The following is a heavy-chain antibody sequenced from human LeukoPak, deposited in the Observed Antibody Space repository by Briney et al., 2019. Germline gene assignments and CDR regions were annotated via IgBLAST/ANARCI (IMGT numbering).Heavy chain of an antibody. V-gene: IGHV3-74*01. Sequence: GGSLRLSCAASGFTFSSDWMHWVRQDPGKGLVWVSHINSDGSITTYADSVKGRFTISRDNAKNTLYLQINSLRAEDTAVYYCAREKVGYCSGANCQNWFDPWGQGTLVTVSS. CDR1: GFTFSSDW. CDR3: AREKVGYCSGANCQNWFDP. J-gene: IGHJ5*02. D-gene: IGHD2-15*01. CDR2: INSDGSIT.